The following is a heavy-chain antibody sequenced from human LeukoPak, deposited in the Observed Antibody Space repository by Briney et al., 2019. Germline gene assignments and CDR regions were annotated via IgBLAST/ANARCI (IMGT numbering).Heavy chain of an antibody. Sequence: GASVKVSCKASGYTFINFYMHWVRQAPGQGLEWMGRIHPSGGSTSYAQKLHGRVTMTSDTSINTLYMELNSLASEDTAVYYCAREAYDSNGYPFFDIWGQGTMVTVSS. J-gene: IGHJ3*02. CDR2: IHPSGGST. D-gene: IGHD3-22*01. V-gene: IGHV1-46*04. CDR3: AREAYDSNGYPFFDI. CDR1: GYTFINFY.